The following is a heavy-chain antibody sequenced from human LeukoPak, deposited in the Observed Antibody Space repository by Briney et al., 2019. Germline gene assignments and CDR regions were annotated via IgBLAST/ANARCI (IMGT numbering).Heavy chain of an antibody. CDR2: IDPRDGST. J-gene: IGHJ6*02. CDR1: GYSFTSNY. Sequence: ASVKVSCKASGYSFTSNYIHWVRQAPGQGLEWMGMIDPRDGSTSYAQKFQGRVTMTRDTSTSTVYMELSSLRSEDTAVYYCARDSGNYHYDMDVWGQGTTVIVSS. CDR3: ARDSGNYHYDMDV. D-gene: IGHD3-10*01. V-gene: IGHV1-46*01.